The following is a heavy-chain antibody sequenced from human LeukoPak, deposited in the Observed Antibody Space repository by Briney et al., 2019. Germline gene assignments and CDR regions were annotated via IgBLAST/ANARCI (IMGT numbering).Heavy chain of an antibody. CDR2: ISGPAGSW. V-gene: IGHV3-23*01. CDR1: GFTFSSYA. CDR3: AKKVGLVSAPLYYFNV. Sequence: GGSLRLSCVASGFTFSSYAMSWVRQAPGKELEWVSAISGPAGSWDYADSVKGRFTISRDNSKNTLFLQMNSLRAEDTAIYYCAKKVGLVSAPLYYFNVWGQGTLVTVSS. D-gene: IGHD5/OR15-5a*01. J-gene: IGHJ4*02.